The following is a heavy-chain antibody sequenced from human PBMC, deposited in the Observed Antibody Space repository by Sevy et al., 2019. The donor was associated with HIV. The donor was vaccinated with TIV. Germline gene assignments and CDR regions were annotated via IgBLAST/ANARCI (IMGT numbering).Heavy chain of an antibody. CDR1: GFTFSSYS. V-gene: IGHV3-48*02. J-gene: IGHJ6*02. CDR2: ISSSSSTI. Sequence: GGSLRLSCAASGFTFSSYSMNWVRQAPGKGLEWASYISSSSSTIYYADSVKGRFTISRDNAKNSLYLQMNSLRDEDTAVYYCARDPRGVYADPYYYYGMDVWGQGTTVTVSS. CDR3: ARDPRGVYADPYYYYGMDV. D-gene: IGHD3-10*01.